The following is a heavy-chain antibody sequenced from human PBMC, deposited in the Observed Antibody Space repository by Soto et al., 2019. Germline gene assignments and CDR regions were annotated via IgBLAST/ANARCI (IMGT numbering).Heavy chain of an antibody. CDR2: IIPIFGTA. J-gene: IGHJ4*02. CDR3: ARDANPPDFWSGPSFDY. V-gene: IGHV1-69*13. CDR1: GGTFSSYA. Sequence: SVKVSCKASGGTFSSYAISWVRQAPGQGLEWMGGIIPIFGTANYAQKFQGRVTITADESTSTAYMELSSLRSEDTAVYYCARDANPPDFWSGPSFDYWGQGTLVTVSS. D-gene: IGHD3-3*01.